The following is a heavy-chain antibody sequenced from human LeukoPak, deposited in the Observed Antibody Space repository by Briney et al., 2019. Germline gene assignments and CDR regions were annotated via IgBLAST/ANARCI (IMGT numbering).Heavy chain of an antibody. V-gene: IGHV4-4*02. D-gene: IGHD3-22*01. CDR2: IYHSGST. CDR1: GGSISSSNW. CDR3: ARVVQSTDSSGFYLPEYFQH. J-gene: IGHJ1*01. Sequence: SETLSLTCAVSGGSISSSNWWSWVRQPPGKGLEWIGEIYHSGSTNYNPSLKSRVTISVDTSKNQFSLKLRSVTAADTAVYYCARVVQSTDSSGFYLPEYFQHWGQGTLVTVSS.